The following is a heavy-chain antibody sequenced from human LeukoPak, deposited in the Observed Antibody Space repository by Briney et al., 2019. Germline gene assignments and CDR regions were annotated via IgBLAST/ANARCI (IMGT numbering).Heavy chain of an antibody. Sequence: GSLRLSCAASGFTVSRNYMSWVRQAPGKGLEWVAFIGYDGSNKYYADSVKGRFTISRDNSKNTLYLQMNRLRAEDTAVYYCAKDRYGSGSYYIDYWGQGTLVTVSS. CDR1: GFTVSRNY. J-gene: IGHJ4*02. CDR2: IGYDGSNK. CDR3: AKDRYGSGSYYIDY. D-gene: IGHD3-10*01. V-gene: IGHV3-30*02.